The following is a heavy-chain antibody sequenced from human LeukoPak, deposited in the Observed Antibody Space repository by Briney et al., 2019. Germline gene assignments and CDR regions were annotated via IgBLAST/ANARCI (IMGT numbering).Heavy chain of an antibody. CDR3: ARDVREEEALYDFWSGYYGATWFDP. Sequence: SETLSLTCTVSGGSVSSYYWSWIRQPPGKGLEWIGYIYYSGSTYYNPSLKSRVTISVDTSKNQFSLKLSSVTAADTAVYYCARDVREEEALYDFWSGYYGATWFDPWGQGTLVTVSS. CDR2: IYYSGST. D-gene: IGHD3-3*01. V-gene: IGHV4-59*02. CDR1: GGSVSSYY. J-gene: IGHJ5*02.